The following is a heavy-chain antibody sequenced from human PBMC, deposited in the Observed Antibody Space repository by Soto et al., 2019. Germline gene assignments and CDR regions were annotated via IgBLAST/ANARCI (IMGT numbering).Heavy chain of an antibody. CDR2: IDPSDSYT. CDR3: ARHAYCSSTSCPVRFHYYGMGV. CDR1: GYSFTSYW. V-gene: IGHV5-10-1*01. D-gene: IGHD2-2*01. Sequence: PGESLKISCKGSGYSFTSYWISWVRQMPGKGLEWMGRIDPSDSYTNYSPSFQGHVTISADKSISTAYLQWSSLKASDTAMYYCARHAYCSSTSCPVRFHYYGMGVWGQGTTVTVSS. J-gene: IGHJ6*02.